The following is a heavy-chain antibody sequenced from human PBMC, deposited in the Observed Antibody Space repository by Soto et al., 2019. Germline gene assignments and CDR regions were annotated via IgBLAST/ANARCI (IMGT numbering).Heavy chain of an antibody. CDR1: GFTFSSYW. J-gene: IGHJ4*02. CDR3: VIKANTNSWFVGDY. Sequence: EVQLVESGGGLVQPGGSLRLSCAASGFTFSSYWMHWVRQAPGKRLVWISRINGDGSSTDYAEAVRDRFTISRDNAKNTLYLQMNSMRADDTAVYYCVIKANTNSWFVGDYWGQGNLVTVSS. V-gene: IGHV3-74*01. D-gene: IGHD6-13*01. CDR2: INGDGSST.